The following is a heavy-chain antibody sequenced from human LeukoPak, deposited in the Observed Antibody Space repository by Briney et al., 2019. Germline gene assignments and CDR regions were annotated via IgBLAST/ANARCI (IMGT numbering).Heavy chain of an antibody. CDR1: GGSFSGYC. Sequence: SETLSLTCSVYGGSFSGYCWSWIRQPPGKGLEWIGEINHSGSTNYNPSLKTRVTISLDRSKDQFSLKLTSVTATDTAVYYCTRGKPETVFDSWGRGTLVTVSS. CDR2: INHSGST. CDR3: TRGKPETVFDS. J-gene: IGHJ4*01. V-gene: IGHV4-34*01.